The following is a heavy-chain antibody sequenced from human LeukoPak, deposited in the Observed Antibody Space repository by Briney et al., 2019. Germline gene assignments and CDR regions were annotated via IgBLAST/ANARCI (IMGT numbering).Heavy chain of an antibody. CDR1: GFTFSGSG. CDR2: SGDSDGST. J-gene: IGHJ4*02. CDR3: ARDGKAVAGRFDY. D-gene: IGHD6-19*01. Sequence: PGGSLRLSCAASGFTFSGSGMSWVRQAPGKGLEWISSSGDSDGSTYYADSVKGRFTISRDNAKNSLYLQMNSLRAEDTAVYYCARDGKAVAGRFDYWGQGTLVTVSS. V-gene: IGHV3-48*04.